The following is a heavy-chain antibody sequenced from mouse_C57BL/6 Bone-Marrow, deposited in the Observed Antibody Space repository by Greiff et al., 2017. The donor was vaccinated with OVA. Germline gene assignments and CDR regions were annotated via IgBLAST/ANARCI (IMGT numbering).Heavy chain of an antibody. Sequence: VQLKESEGGLVQPGSSMKLSCTASGFTFSDYYMAWVRQVPEKGLEWVANINYDGSSTYYLDSLKSRFLISRDNAKNILYLHMSSLKSEDTATDYCARDGYSYYYAMDYWGKGTSVTVSS. CDR3: ARDGYSYYYAMDY. V-gene: IGHV5-16*01. J-gene: IGHJ4*01. CDR2: INYDGSST. CDR1: GFTFSDYY.